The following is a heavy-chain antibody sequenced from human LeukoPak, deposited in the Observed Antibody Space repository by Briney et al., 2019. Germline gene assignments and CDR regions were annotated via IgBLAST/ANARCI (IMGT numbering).Heavy chain of an antibody. Sequence: GGSLRLSCAASGFTFSDYGMHWVRQAPGKGLEWVAVIWYDGSNKYYADSVKGRFTISRDNSKNTLYLQMNSLRAEDTAVYYCARDHCSSSSCYTYYGMELWGQGTTVTVSS. CDR2: IWYDGSNK. CDR1: GFTFSDYG. V-gene: IGHV3-33*01. D-gene: IGHD2-2*02. J-gene: IGHJ6*02. CDR3: ARDHCSSSSCYTYYGMEL.